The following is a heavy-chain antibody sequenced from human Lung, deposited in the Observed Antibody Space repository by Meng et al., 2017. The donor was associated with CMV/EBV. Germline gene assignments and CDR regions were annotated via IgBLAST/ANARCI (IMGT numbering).Heavy chain of an antibody. CDR1: GYTFTSYY. J-gene: IGHJ5*02. CDR2: INPSGGST. Sequence: ASVKVSCKASGYTFTSYYMHWVRQAPGQGLEWMGIINPSGGSTSYAQKFQGRVTMTRDTSTSTVYMELSSLRSEDTAVYYCARDNEDPEGYQLLYKRESWFDPWXQGTXVTVDS. V-gene: IGHV1-46*01. CDR3: ARDNEDPEGYQLLYKRESWFDP. D-gene: IGHD2-2*02.